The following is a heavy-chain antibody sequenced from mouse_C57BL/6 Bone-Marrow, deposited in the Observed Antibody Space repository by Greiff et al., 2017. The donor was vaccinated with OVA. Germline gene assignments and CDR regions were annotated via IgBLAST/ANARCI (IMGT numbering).Heavy chain of an antibody. Sequence: EVQLQESGAELVRPGASVKLSCTASGFNIKDDYMHWVKQRPEQGLEWIGCIDPENGDTEYASKFQDKATITVDTSSNTAYLELSSLTSEGTAVYYCTPYRYWGQGTTLTVSS. CDR2: IDPENGDT. CDR3: TPYRY. CDR1: GFNIKDDY. V-gene: IGHV14-4*01. J-gene: IGHJ2*01.